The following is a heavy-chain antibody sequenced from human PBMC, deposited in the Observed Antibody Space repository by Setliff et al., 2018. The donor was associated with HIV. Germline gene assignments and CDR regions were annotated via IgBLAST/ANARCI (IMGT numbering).Heavy chain of an antibody. CDR1: GFTFSSYA. V-gene: IGHV3-30*01. D-gene: IGHD3-10*01. CDR3: AKDWKVWFGELSQDYYYGMDV. CDR2: ISYDGSNK. Sequence: LSLSCAASGFTFSSYAMHWVRQAPGKGLEWVAVISYDGSNKYYADSVKGRFTISRDNSKNTLYLQMNSLRAEDTAVHYCAKDWKVWFGELSQDYYYGMDVWGQGTTVTVSS. J-gene: IGHJ6*02.